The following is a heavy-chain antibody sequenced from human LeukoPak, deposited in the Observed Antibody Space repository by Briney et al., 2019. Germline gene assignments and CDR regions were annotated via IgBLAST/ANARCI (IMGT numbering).Heavy chain of an antibody. V-gene: IGHV3-23*01. D-gene: IGHD3-22*01. J-gene: IGHJ5*01. CDR2: ISSSGGST. CDR1: GFTFSDYY. CDR3: AKGDSSSWYDS. Sequence: GGSLRLSCAASGFTFSDYYMSWVRQAPGKGLEWVSLISSSGGSTYYADSVKGRFTISRDNSKNTLYLQMNSLRVEDTALYYCAKGDSSSWYDSWGQGTLVTVSS.